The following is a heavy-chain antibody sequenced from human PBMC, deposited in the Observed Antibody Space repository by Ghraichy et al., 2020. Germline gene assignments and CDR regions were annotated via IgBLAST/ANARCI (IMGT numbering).Heavy chain of an antibody. D-gene: IGHD3-3*01. Sequence: SETLSLTCAVYGGSFSGYYWSWIRQPPGKGLEWIGEINHSGSTNYNPSLKSRVTISVDTSKNQFSLKLSSVTAADTAVYYCARRSGRYGTRLTSWGQGTLVTVSA. J-gene: IGHJ4*02. CDR1: GGSFSGYY. CDR2: INHSGST. CDR3: ARRSGRYGTRLTS. V-gene: IGHV4-34*01.